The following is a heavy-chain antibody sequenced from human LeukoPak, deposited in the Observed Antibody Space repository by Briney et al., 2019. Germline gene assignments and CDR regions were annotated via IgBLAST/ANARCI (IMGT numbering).Heavy chain of an antibody. J-gene: IGHJ4*02. Sequence: SVKVSCKASGGTFSSYAISWVRRAPGQGLEWMGRIIPIFGTANYAQKFQGRVTITTDESTSTAYMELSSLRSEDTAVYYCARDVSSSSWYEHYYFDYWGQGTLVTVSS. CDR2: IIPIFGTA. CDR3: ARDVSSSSWYEHYYFDY. V-gene: IGHV1-69*05. D-gene: IGHD6-13*01. CDR1: GGTFSSYA.